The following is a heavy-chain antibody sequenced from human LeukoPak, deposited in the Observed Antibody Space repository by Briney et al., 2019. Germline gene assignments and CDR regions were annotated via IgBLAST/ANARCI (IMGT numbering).Heavy chain of an antibody. D-gene: IGHD3-22*01. Sequence: GGSLRLSCAASGFTFSNYVVNWVRQAPGKGLEWVSGISGSGGTTYYADSVKGRFTISRDNSKNTLYLQMNSLRAEDTAVYFCAKMAYYYDSTSDYWGQGTLVTVSS. J-gene: IGHJ4*02. V-gene: IGHV3-23*01. CDR2: ISGSGGTT. CDR3: AKMAYYYDSTSDY. CDR1: GFTFSNYV.